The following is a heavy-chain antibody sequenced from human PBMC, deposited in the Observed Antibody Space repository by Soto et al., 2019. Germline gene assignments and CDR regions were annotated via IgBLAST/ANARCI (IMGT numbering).Heavy chain of an antibody. D-gene: IGHD6-19*01. J-gene: IGHJ6*02. CDR3: ARLAPYSRGWYANGPLRYYGMDV. Sequence: EVQLVESGGGLVQPGGSLRLSCAASGFTFIDFEMHWVRQAPGKGLEWLSYISTSSSTIYYADSVKGRFTISRDNAKNSLSLQMISLRAEDTDVYYCARLAPYSRGWYANGPLRYYGMDVWGQGTTVTVSS. CDR2: ISTSSSTI. V-gene: IGHV3-48*03. CDR1: GFTFIDFE.